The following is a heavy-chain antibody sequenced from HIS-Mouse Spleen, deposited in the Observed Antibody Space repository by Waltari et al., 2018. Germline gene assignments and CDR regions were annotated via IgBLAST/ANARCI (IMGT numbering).Heavy chain of an antibody. J-gene: IGHJ2*01. D-gene: IGHD6-13*01. CDR3: AREIPYSSSWYDWYFDL. CDR2: IDYRGST. CDR1: GGSISSSSYY. V-gene: IGHV4-39*07. Sequence: QLQLQESGPGLVKPSETLSLTCTVSGGSISSSSYYWGWIRQPPGKGLEWIGSIDYRGSTYDNPSLKSRVTISVDTSKNQCSLKLSSVTAADTAVYYCAREIPYSSSWYDWYFDLWGRGTLVTVSS.